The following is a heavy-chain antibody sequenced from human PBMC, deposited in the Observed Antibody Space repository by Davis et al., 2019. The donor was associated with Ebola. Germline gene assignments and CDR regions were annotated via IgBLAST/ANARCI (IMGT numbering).Heavy chain of an antibody. D-gene: IGHD3-3*01. CDR1: GFTFSDYD. CDR2: ISYDGSNK. CDR3: AKSGLSFGVVKYHYGMDV. Sequence: GESLKISCAASGFTFSDYDMSWVRQAPGKGLEWVALISYDGSNKYYADSVKGRFTISRDNSKNTLYLQMNSLRAEDTAVYYCAKSGLSFGVVKYHYGMDVWGKGTTVTVSS. V-gene: IGHV3-30*18. J-gene: IGHJ6*04.